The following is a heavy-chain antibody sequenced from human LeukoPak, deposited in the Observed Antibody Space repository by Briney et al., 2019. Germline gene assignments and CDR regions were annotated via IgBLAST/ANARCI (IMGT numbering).Heavy chain of an antibody. CDR3: AKVYSSAYPLDS. CDR1: GYTFTTYW. Sequence: GESLKISCKCSGYTFTTYWITWVRQMPGEGLEWMGRIDPSDSFTEYSPSFQGHVTISSDKSINTAYLQWSSLKASDTAMYFCAKVYSSAYPLDSWGQGTLVTVSS. CDR2: IDPSDSFT. V-gene: IGHV5-10-1*01. D-gene: IGHD3-22*01. J-gene: IGHJ4*02.